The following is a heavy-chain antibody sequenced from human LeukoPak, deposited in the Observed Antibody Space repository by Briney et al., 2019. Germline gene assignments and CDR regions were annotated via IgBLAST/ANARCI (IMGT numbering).Heavy chain of an antibody. CDR2: IIPIFGTA. Sequence: SVKVSCKASGGTFSSYAISWVRQAPGQGLEWMGGIIPIFGTANYAQKSQGRVTITTDESTSTAYMELSSLRSEDTAVYYCARDFHTYDYVWGSYRYDYWGQGTLVTVSS. CDR1: GGTFSSYA. CDR3: ARDFHTYDYVWGSYRYDY. D-gene: IGHD3-16*02. V-gene: IGHV1-69*05. J-gene: IGHJ4*02.